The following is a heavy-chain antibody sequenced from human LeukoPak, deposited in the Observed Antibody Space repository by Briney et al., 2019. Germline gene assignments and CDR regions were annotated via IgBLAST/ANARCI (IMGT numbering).Heavy chain of an antibody. CDR1: GYTFTGYY. CDR2: INPNSGGT. V-gene: IGHV1-2*02. D-gene: IGHD3-22*01. CDR3: ARGRYYDSSGSDI. Sequence: ASVKVSCKASGYTFTGYYMHWVRQAPEQGLEWMGWINPNSGGTNYAQKFQGRVTMTTDTSTSTAYMELRSLRSDDTAVYYCARGRYYDSSGSDIWGQGTMVTVSS. J-gene: IGHJ3*02.